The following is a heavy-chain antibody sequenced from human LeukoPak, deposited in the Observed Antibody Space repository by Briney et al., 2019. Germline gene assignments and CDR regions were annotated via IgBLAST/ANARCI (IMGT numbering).Heavy chain of an antibody. CDR1: GFTFSSYA. V-gene: IGHV3-30-3*01. Sequence: GGSLRLSCAASGFTFSSYAMHWVRQAPGKGLEWVAVISYDGSNKYYADSVKGRFTISRDNSKNTLYLQTNSLRAEDTAVYYCARSPEIVGATEFDYWGQGTLVTVSS. D-gene: IGHD1-26*01. J-gene: IGHJ4*02. CDR3: ARSPEIVGATEFDY. CDR2: ISYDGSNK.